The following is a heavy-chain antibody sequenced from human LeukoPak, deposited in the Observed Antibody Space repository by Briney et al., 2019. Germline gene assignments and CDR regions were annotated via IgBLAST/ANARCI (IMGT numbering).Heavy chain of an antibody. CDR1: GGSISSHF. CDR3: ARRDYYYYYMDV. Sequence: SETLSLTCTVSGGSISSHFWSWIRQPPGKGLEWIGYIYYSGSTNYNPSLKSRVTISLDTSKNQFSLKLSSVTAADTAVYYCARRDYYYYYMDVWGKGTTVTVSS. V-gene: IGHV4-59*11. J-gene: IGHJ6*03. CDR2: IYYSGST.